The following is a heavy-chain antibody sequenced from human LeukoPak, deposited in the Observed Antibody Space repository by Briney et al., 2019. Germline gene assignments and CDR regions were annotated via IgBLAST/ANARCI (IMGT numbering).Heavy chain of an antibody. Sequence: TGGSLRLSCAASGFTFSSYEMNWVRQAPGKGLEWVSYISSSGSTIYYADSVKGRFTISRDNAKNSLYLQMSSLRAEDTAVYYCARTRGSHPSPFDSWGQGTLVTVSS. CDR2: ISSSGSTI. D-gene: IGHD3-10*01. CDR3: ARTRGSHPSPFDS. V-gene: IGHV3-48*03. J-gene: IGHJ4*02. CDR1: GFTFSSYE.